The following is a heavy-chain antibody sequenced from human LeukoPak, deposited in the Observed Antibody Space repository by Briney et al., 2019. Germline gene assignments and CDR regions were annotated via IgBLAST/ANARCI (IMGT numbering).Heavy chain of an antibody. J-gene: IGHJ6*02. D-gene: IGHD4-17*01. CDR3: ASWTVTTYYYYYAMDV. Sequence: SETLSLTCAVYGXSFSGYYWSWIRQPPGKGLEWVGQINHGGSTNYHPSLKSRVTISVDTSRNQFSLKLSSVTAADTAVYYCASWTVTTYYYYYAMDVWGQGTTVTVSS. CDR2: INHGGST. V-gene: IGHV4-34*01. CDR1: GXSFSGYY.